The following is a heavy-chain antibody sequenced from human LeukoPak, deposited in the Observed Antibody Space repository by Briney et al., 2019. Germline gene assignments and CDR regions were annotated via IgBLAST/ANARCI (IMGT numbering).Heavy chain of an antibody. CDR3: ARETMSSSWTYDY. D-gene: IGHD6-13*01. CDR1: GFTFSNYN. V-gene: IGHV3-48*02. CDR2: ISSSSSIK. Sequence: GGSLRLSCVASGFTFSNYNMNWVRQAPGKGLEWVSYISSSSSIKYYADSVEGRFTISRDNAENSLFLQMISLRDEDTAVYYCARETMSSSWTYDYWGQGTLVTVSS. J-gene: IGHJ4*02.